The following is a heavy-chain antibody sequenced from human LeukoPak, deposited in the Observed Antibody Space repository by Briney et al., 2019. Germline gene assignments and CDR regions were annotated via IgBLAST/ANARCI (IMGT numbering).Heavy chain of an antibody. CDR1: GFTFSSHS. CDR3: ARDPSLDEYYYGMDV. Sequence: GGSLRLSCAASGFTFSSHSMNWVRQAPGKGLEWVSYISSSSSTIYYADSVKGRFTISRDNAKNSLYLQMNSLRAEDTAVYYCARDPSLDEYYYGMDVWGQGTTVTVSS. D-gene: IGHD3-3*01. V-gene: IGHV3-48*01. J-gene: IGHJ6*02. CDR2: ISSSSSTI.